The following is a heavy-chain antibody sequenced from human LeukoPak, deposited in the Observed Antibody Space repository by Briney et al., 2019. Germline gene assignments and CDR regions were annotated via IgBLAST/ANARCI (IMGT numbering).Heavy chain of an antibody. Sequence: GGSLRLSCAASGFTFSSYGMHWVRQAPGKGLEWVAVISYDGSNKYYADSVKGRFTISRDNSKNTLYLQMNSLRAEGTAVYYCAKDREYSSSPDYYYYGMDVWGKGTTVTVSS. V-gene: IGHV3-30*18. CDR1: GFTFSSYG. CDR2: ISYDGSNK. CDR3: AKDREYSSSPDYYYYGMDV. D-gene: IGHD6-13*01. J-gene: IGHJ6*04.